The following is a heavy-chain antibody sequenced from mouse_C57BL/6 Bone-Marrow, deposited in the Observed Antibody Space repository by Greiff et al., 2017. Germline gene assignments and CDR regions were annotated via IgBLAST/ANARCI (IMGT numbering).Heavy chain of an antibody. CDR2: IDPNSGGT. CDR3: ARAGYLLDY. J-gene: IGHJ4*01. CDR1: GYTFTSYW. V-gene: IGHV1-72*01. Sequence: QVQLQQPGAELVKPGASVKLSCTASGYTFTSYWMHWVKQRPGRGLEWIGRIDPNSGGTKYNEKFKSKATLTVDKPSSTAYMQLSILTSEDSAVYYCARAGYLLDYWGQGTSVTVSS. D-gene: IGHD1-1*01.